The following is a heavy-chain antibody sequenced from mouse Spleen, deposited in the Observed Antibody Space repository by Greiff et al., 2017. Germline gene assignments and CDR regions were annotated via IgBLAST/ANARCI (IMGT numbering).Heavy chain of an antibody. D-gene: IGHD1-1*01. CDR3: ARRGYGSSYHYAMDY. Sequence: LQQPGAELVRPGTSVKLSCKASGYTFTSYWMHWVKQRPGQGLEWIGVIDPSDSYTNYNQKFKGKATLTVDTSSSTAYMQLSSLTSEDSAVYYCARRGYGSSYHYAMDYWGQGTSVTVSS. CDR1: GYTFTSYW. CDR2: IDPSDSYT. J-gene: IGHJ4*01. V-gene: IGHV1-59*01.